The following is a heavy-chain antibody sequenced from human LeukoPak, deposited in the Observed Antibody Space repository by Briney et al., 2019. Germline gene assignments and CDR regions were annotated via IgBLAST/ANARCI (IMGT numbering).Heavy chain of an antibody. CDR1: GGSFSGYY. Sequence: SETLSLTCAVYGGSFSGYYWSWIRQPPGKGLEWIGKINHSGSTNYNPSLKSRVTISVDTSKNQCSLKLSSVTAADTAVYYCASRDGSGWYSGYWGQGTLVTVSS. CDR3: ASRDGSGWYSGY. D-gene: IGHD6-19*01. CDR2: INHSGST. V-gene: IGHV4-34*01. J-gene: IGHJ4*02.